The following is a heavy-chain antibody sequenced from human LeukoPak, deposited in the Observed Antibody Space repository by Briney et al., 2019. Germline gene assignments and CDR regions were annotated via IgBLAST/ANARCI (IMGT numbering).Heavy chain of an antibody. Sequence: ASVKVSCKASGGNFSSYAISWVRQAPGQGLEWMGRIIPILGIANYAQKFQGRVTITRDTSASTAYMELSSLRSEDTAVYYCARDPAADSYWGQGTLVTVSS. CDR1: GGNFSSYA. V-gene: IGHV1-69*04. J-gene: IGHJ4*02. D-gene: IGHD6-13*01. CDR3: ARDPAADSY. CDR2: IIPILGIA.